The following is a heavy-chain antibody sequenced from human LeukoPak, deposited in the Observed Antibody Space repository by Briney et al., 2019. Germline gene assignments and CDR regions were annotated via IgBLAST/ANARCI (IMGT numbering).Heavy chain of an antibody. V-gene: IGHV4-39*01. CDR1: GGSISSTFYY. CDR3: ARNYGRARGRPDY. CDR2: INYSGST. D-gene: IGHD3-10*02. Sequence: PSETLSLTCTVSGGSISSTFYYWGWIRQPPGKGLEWIGSINYSGSTYYNPSLKSRVTISVDTSKNQFSLKLSSVTAADTAVYYCARNYGRARGRPDYWGQGTLVTVSS. J-gene: IGHJ4*02.